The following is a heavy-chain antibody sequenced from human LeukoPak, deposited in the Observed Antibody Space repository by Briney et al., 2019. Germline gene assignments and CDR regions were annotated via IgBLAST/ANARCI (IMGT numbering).Heavy chain of an antibody. CDR2: ISDSGGST. J-gene: IGHJ5*02. CDR3: ARGIPLWLGVLGGENWFDP. CDR1: GITLSNYG. D-gene: IGHD3-10*01. V-gene: IGHV3-23*01. Sequence: GGSLRLSCAVSGITLSNYGMSWVRQAPGKGLEWVAGISDSGGSTNYADSVKGRFTISRDNPKNTLYLQMNSLRAEDTAVYYCARGIPLWLGVLGGENWFDPWGQGTLVTVSS.